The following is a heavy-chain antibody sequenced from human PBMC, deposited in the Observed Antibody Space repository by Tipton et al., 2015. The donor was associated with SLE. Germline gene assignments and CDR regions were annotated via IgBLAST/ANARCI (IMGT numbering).Heavy chain of an antibody. Sequence: TLSLTCAVYGGSFSGYYWSWIRQPPGKGLEWIGEINHSGSTNYNPSLKSRVTISVDTSKNQFSLKLSSVTAADTAVYYCASDYGGNIDAFDIWGQGTMVTVSS. D-gene: IGHD4-23*01. CDR2: INHSGST. CDR1: GGSFSGYY. J-gene: IGHJ3*02. V-gene: IGHV4-34*01. CDR3: ASDYGGNIDAFDI.